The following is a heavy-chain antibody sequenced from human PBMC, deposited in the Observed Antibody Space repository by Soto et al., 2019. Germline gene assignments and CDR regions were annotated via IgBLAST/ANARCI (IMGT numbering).Heavy chain of an antibody. D-gene: IGHD2-15*01. CDR1: GGSFSGYY. V-gene: IGHV4-34*01. CDR3: ARILSSGHSDY. CDR2: INHSGST. J-gene: IGHJ4*02. Sequence: SETLSLTCAVYGGSFSGYYWSWLRPPPGKGLEWIGEINHSGSTNYNPSLKSRVTISVDTSKNQFSLKLNSVTAADTAVYYCARILSSGHSDYWGQGTLVTVSS.